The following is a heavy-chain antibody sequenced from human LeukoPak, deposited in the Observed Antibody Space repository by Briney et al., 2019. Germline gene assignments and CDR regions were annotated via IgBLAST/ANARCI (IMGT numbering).Heavy chain of an antibody. Sequence: GGSLRLSCAASGFIFRTYAMHWVRQAPGKGLDWVAVMPYDGGNKNYAYSVKGRFTISRDNSKNTLYLQMNSLRAEDTAVYNCAKGDFYGSGRDYYYYMDVWGKGTTVTISS. D-gene: IGHD3-10*01. J-gene: IGHJ6*03. CDR3: AKGDFYGSGRDYYYYMDV. CDR1: GFIFRTYA. V-gene: IGHV3-30*04. CDR2: MPYDGGNK.